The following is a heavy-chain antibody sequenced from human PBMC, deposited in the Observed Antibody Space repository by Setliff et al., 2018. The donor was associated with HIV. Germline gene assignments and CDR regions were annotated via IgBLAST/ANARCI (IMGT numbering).Heavy chain of an antibody. CDR1: GGSISSGGYY. CDR2: IYYSGST. CDR3: ARVHEAQYGYRFDY. Sequence: TLSLTCTVSGGSISSGGYYWSWIRQHPGKGLEWIGYIYYSGSTYYNPSLKSRVTISVDTSKNQFSLQLNSVTPEDTAIYYCARVHEAQYGYRFDYWGQGILVTVS. D-gene: IGHD6-25*01. J-gene: IGHJ4*02. V-gene: IGHV4-31*03.